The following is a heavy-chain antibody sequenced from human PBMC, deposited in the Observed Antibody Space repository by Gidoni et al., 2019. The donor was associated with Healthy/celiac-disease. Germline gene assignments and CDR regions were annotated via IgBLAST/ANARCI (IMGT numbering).Heavy chain of an antibody. D-gene: IGHD3-10*01. J-gene: IGHJ5*02. CDR1: GYSFTSYW. Sequence: EVQLVQSGAEVKKPGESLRISCKGSGYSFTSYWISWVRQMPGKGLEWMGRIDPSDSYTNYSPSFQGHVTISADKSISTAYLQWSSLKASDTAMYYCASALVRGVRGINWFDPWGQGTLVTVSS. CDR2: IDPSDSYT. CDR3: ASALVRGVRGINWFDP. V-gene: IGHV5-10-1*03.